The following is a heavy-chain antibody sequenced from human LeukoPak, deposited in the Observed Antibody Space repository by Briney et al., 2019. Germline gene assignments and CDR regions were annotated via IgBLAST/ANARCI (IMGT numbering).Heavy chain of an antibody. D-gene: IGHD3-22*01. Sequence: SETLSLTCTVSGGSISSYYWSWIRQHPGKGLEWIGYIYYSGSTYYNPSLKSRVTISVDTSKNQFSLKLSSVTAADTAVYYCARVDYYDSSGYYGLFDYWGQGTLVTVSS. CDR3: ARVDYYDSSGYYGLFDY. CDR1: GGSISSYY. V-gene: IGHV4-59*06. CDR2: IYYSGST. J-gene: IGHJ4*02.